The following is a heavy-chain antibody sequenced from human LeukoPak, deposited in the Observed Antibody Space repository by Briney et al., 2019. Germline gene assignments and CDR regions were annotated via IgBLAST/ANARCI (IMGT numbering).Heavy chain of an antibody. CDR3: ATTLRNKPP. CDR2: INPNSGGT. Sequence: ASVKVSCKASGYTFTGYYMHWVRQAPGQGLEWMGWINPNSGGTYYAQKFQGRVSMTRDTSISTAYMELNSLRSEDTAVYYCATTLRNKPPWGQGTLVTVSS. V-gene: IGHV1-2*02. J-gene: IGHJ4*02. CDR1: GYTFTGYY. D-gene: IGHD5-12*01.